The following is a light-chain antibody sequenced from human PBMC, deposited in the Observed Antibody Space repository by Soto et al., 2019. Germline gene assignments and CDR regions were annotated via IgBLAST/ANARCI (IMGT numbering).Light chain of an antibody. CDR1: QGIRAY. V-gene: IGKV1-39*01. CDR3: QQSFSVPFT. J-gene: IGKJ3*01. CDR2: AAT. Sequence: DIQMTQSPSSLSPSVGDRLSINCRASQGIRAYLNWYQQKPGKAPKVLIYAATDLQSGVPSRFNGSGSGTDFTLTISSLQPEDFATYYCQQSFSVPFTFGPGTKVDV.